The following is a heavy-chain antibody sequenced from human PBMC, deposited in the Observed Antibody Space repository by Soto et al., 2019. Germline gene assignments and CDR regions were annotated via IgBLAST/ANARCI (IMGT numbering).Heavy chain of an antibody. J-gene: IGHJ4*02. CDR3: ARAGVDSFFDY. Sequence: SETLSLTCTVSGGSISSSTYYWGWMRQPPGKGLEWIASFFIGGNTYYNPSLKSRVTISVDTSKNQFSLKLSSVTAADTAVYFCARAGVDSFFDYWGQGSLVTVSS. CDR2: FFIGGNT. V-gene: IGHV4-39*01. CDR1: GGSISSSTYY. D-gene: IGHD3-9*01.